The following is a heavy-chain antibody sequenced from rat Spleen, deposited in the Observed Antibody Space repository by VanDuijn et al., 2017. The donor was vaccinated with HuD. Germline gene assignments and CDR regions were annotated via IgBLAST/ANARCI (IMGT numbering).Heavy chain of an antibody. Sequence: EVQLVESGGGFVQPGRSLNLSCAASGFTFTDYNMAWVRQAPKQGLEWVATISYDGSSTYYRDSVKGRFTISRDNAKSTLYLQMDSLRSEDTATYYCARHGLGEDYWGQGVMVTVSS. J-gene: IGHJ2*01. CDR2: ISYDGSST. CDR3: ARHGLGEDY. D-gene: IGHD5-1*01. V-gene: IGHV5-7*01. CDR1: GFTFTDYN.